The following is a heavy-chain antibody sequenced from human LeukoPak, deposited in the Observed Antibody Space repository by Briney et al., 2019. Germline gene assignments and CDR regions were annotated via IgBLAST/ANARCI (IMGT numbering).Heavy chain of an antibody. J-gene: IGHJ3*02. CDR2: IYYGGTT. V-gene: IGHV4-59*01. D-gene: IGHD5-12*01. CDR1: GGSIRSYY. CDR3: ARGGEGSFDI. Sequence: PSETLSLTCTVSGGSIRSYYWSWIRQPPRKGLEWIGDIYYGGTTNYNPSLKSRATILLDTSKNQFSLKFSSVTAADTAVYYCARGGEGSFDIWAKGQWSPSL.